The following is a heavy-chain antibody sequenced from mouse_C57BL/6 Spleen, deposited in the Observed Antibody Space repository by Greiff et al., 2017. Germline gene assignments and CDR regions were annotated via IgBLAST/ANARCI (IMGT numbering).Heavy chain of an antibody. CDR3: ARSPGYYFGY. J-gene: IGHJ2*01. V-gene: IGHV1-63*01. Sequence: QVQLQQSGAELVRPGTSVKMSCKASGYTFTNYWIGWAKQRPGHGLEWIGDIYPGGGYPNYNEKFKGKATLTADKSSSTAYMQFSSLRSEDSAIYYCARSPGYYFGYWGQGTTLTVSS. CDR2: IYPGGGYP. CDR1: GYTFTNYW.